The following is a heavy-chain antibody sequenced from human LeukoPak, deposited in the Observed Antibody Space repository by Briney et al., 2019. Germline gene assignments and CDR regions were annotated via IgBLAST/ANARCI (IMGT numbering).Heavy chain of an antibody. J-gene: IGHJ4*02. CDR1: GYTFTSYY. CDR2: INPSGGST. V-gene: IGHV1-46*03. D-gene: IGHD2-2*01. CDR3: ARGPRVQPATRFLDY. Sequence: ASVKVSCKASGYTFTSYYMHWVRQAPGQGLEWMGIINPSGGSTSYAQKFQGRVTMTRDTSTSTVYMELSSLRSEDTAVYYCARGPRVQPATRFLDYWGQGTLVTVSS.